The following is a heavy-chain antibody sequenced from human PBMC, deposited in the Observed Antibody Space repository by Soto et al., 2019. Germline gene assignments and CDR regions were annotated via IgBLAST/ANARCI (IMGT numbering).Heavy chain of an antibody. CDR2: INHSGST. J-gene: IGHJ4*02. Sequence: SETLSLTCAVYGGSFSGYYWSWIRQPPGKGLEWIGEINHSGSTNYNPSLKSRVTISVDTSKNQFSLKLSSVTAADTAVYYCARARYCSGGSCYHTGYWPTDWGQGTLVTVSS. CDR1: GGSFSGYY. V-gene: IGHV4-34*01. D-gene: IGHD2-15*01. CDR3: ARARYCSGGSCYHTGYWPTD.